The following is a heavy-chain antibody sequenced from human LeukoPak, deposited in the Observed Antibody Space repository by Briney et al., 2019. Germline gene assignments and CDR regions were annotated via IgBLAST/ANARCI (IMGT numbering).Heavy chain of an antibody. J-gene: IGHJ2*01. CDR2: FDPEDGET. V-gene: IGHV1-24*01. D-gene: IGHD2-21*02. Sequence: GASVKVSCKVSGYTLTELSMHWVRQAPGKGLEWMGGFDPEDGETIYAQKFQGRVTMTEDTSTDTAYMELSSLRSEDTAVYYCATEVVVTANMPIGSYWYFDLWGRGTLVTVSS. CDR3: ATEVVVTANMPIGSYWYFDL. CDR1: GYTLTELS.